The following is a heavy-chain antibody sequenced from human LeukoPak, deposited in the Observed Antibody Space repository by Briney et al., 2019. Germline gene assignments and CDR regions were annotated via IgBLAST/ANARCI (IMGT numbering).Heavy chain of an antibody. Sequence: GGFLRLSCAASGFTVSSNYMSWVRQAPGKGLEWVSVIYSGGSTYYADSVKGRFTISRDNSKNTLYLQMNSLRAEDTAVYYCAREIIHYRAFDIWGQGTMVTVSS. V-gene: IGHV3-53*01. CDR3: AREIIHYRAFDI. J-gene: IGHJ3*02. CDR2: IYSGGST. CDR1: GFTVSSNY. D-gene: IGHD1-14*01.